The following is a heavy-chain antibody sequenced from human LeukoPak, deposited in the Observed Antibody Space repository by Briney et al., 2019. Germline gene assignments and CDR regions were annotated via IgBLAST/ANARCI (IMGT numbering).Heavy chain of an antibody. Sequence: ASVKVSCKTSGYSFNIYEINWVRQATGQGLEWMGWVNPNSGDTDYAQKFQGRLTMTRNTSISTAYMELSGLRLEDTAVYDSSRGPRFDPWGQGTQVTVSS. J-gene: IGHJ5*02. CDR1: GYSFNIYE. CDR2: VNPNSGDT. V-gene: IGHV1-8*01. CDR3: SRGPRFDP.